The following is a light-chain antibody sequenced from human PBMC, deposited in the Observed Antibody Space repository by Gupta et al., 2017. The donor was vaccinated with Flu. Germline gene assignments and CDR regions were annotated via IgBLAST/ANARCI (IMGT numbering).Light chain of an antibody. Sequence: PATLSVSPGERATLSCRASQSVRSNLAWYQQKPGQAPRLLIYGASTRATGIPARFSGSGSGTEFTLTISSLQSEDFAVYYCQQYNNWPYTFGQGTKLEIK. CDR1: QSVRSN. J-gene: IGKJ2*01. CDR2: GAS. CDR3: QQYNNWPYT. V-gene: IGKV3-15*01.